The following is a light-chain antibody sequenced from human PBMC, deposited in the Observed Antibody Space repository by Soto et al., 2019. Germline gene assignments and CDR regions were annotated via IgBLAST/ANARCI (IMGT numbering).Light chain of an antibody. V-gene: IGKV3-15*01. Sequence: EIVMTQSPATLSLSPGERATLSCRASQSVSSNLAWYQQKPGQAPMLLIYGASTRATGIPARFSGSGSGTEFTLTISSLQSEDFAVYYCQQYNNWPPEYTFGQGTKLEIK. CDR1: QSVSSN. CDR2: GAS. CDR3: QQYNNWPPEYT. J-gene: IGKJ2*01.